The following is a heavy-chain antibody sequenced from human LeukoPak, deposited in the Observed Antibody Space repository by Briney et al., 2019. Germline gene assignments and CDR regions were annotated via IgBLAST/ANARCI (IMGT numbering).Heavy chain of an antibody. J-gene: IGHJ4*02. Sequence: GGSLRLSCAAFGFTFSTYAMSWVRQAPGKGLEWVSGISGNGGSTFYADSVKGRFTISRDNSKNTLYLQMNSLRAEDTAVYYCGKDVRDHYDTSGYYPYDYWGQGTLVTVSS. CDR3: GKDVRDHYDTSGYYPYDY. CDR1: GFTFSTYA. D-gene: IGHD3-22*01. V-gene: IGHV3-23*01. CDR2: ISGNGGST.